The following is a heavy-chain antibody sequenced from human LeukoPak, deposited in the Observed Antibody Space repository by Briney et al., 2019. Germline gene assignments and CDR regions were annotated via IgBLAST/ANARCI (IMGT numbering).Heavy chain of an antibody. CDR2: ISYDGSNK. CDR3: ARESYYYGSGSQVDWFDP. V-gene: IGHV3-30*04. CDR1: GFTFSSYA. Sequence: GGSLRLSCAASGFTFSSYAMHWVRQAPGKGLEWVAVISYDGSNKYYADSVKGRFTISRDNSKNTLYLQMNSLRVEDTAVYYCARESYYYGSGSQVDWFDPWGQGTLVSVSS. D-gene: IGHD3-10*01. J-gene: IGHJ5*02.